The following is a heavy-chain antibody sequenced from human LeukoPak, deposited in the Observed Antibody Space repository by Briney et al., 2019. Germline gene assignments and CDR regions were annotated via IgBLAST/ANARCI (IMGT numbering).Heavy chain of an antibody. CDR3: AHRADYISGTYYFDY. CDR2: IYWDDDK. Sequence: TLSLTCTVSGGSISSYYWSWIRQPPGKALEWLALIYWDDDKRYNPSLKSRLTITKDTSKNQVVLTMTNMDPVDTATYYCAHRADYISGTYYFDYWGQGALVTVSS. V-gene: IGHV2-5*08. J-gene: IGHJ4*02. D-gene: IGHD3-10*01. CDR1: GGSISSYYW.